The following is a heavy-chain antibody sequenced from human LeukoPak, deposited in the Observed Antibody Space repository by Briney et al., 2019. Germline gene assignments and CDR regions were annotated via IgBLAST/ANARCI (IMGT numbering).Heavy chain of an antibody. D-gene: IGHD5-18*01. CDR1: GFTFSSYA. J-gene: IGHJ3*02. Sequence: PGRSLRLSCAASGFTFSSYAMSWVRRAPGKRLEWVSAISGSGGSTYYADSVKGRFTISRDNSKNTLYLQMNSLRAEDTAVYYCAKVGGYSYGPDAFDIWGQGTMVTVSS. CDR2: ISGSGGST. CDR3: AKVGGYSYGPDAFDI. V-gene: IGHV3-23*01.